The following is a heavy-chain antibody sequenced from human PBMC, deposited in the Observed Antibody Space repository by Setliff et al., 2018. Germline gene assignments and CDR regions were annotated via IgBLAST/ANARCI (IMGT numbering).Heavy chain of an antibody. CDR3: ARGCSSGSCYPHVVFAI. J-gene: IGHJ3*02. D-gene: IGHD2-15*01. CDR2: IYYSGTT. Sequence: ETLSLTCAVYGGSFSGYYWSWIRQSPGKGLEWIGYIYYSGTTNYNPSLKSRVIISVDTSKTQFSLRLSSVTAADTAVYFCARGCSSGSCYPHVVFAIWGQGTMVTVSS. CDR1: GGSFSGYY. V-gene: IGHV4-59*01.